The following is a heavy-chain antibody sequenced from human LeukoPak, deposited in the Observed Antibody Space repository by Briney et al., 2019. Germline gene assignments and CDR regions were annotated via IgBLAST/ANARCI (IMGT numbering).Heavy chain of an antibody. CDR3: ARARGALGYCSSTSCSTLGAFDI. V-gene: IGHV4-34*01. CDR1: GRSFSGYY. CDR2: INHSGST. D-gene: IGHD2-2*01. Sequence: SETLSLTCAVYGRSFSGYYWSWIRQPPGKGLEWIGEINHSGSTNYNPSLKSRVTISVDTSKNQFSLKLSSVTAADTAVYYCARARGALGYCSSTSCSTLGAFDIWGQGTMVTVSS. J-gene: IGHJ3*02.